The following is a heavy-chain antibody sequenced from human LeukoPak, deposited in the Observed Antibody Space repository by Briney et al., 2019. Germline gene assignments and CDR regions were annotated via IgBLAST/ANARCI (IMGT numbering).Heavy chain of an antibody. CDR2: IIPILGIA. D-gene: IGHD3-22*01. V-gene: IGHV1-69*04. J-gene: IGHJ4*02. CDR3: ARSRNYYDSSGYPRALDY. Sequence: ASVMVSCKASGGTFSSYAISWVRQAPGQGLEWMGRIIPILGIANYAQKFQGRVTITADKSTSTAYMELSSLRSEDTAVYYCARSRNYYDSSGYPRALDYWGQGTLVTVSS. CDR1: GGTFSSYA.